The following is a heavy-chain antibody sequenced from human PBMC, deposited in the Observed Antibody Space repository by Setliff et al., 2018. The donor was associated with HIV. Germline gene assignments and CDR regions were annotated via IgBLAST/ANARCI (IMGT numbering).Heavy chain of an antibody. CDR2: IYTSGST. CDR3: AREKNGYFDWFRYYDY. CDR1: GGSISSGSYF. J-gene: IGHJ4*02. V-gene: IGHV4-61*02. Sequence: SETLSLTCTVSGGSISSGSYFWTWIRQPAGKGLEWIGRIYTSGSTNYNPSLKSRVTISVDTSKNQFSLKLSSVTAADTAVYYCAREKNGYFDWFRYYDYWGQGTPVTVSS. D-gene: IGHD3-9*01.